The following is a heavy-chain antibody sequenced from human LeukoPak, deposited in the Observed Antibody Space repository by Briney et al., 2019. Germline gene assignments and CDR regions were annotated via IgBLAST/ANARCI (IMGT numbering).Heavy chain of an antibody. D-gene: IGHD3-22*01. J-gene: IGHJ4*02. CDR1: GFTFSSYW. V-gene: IGHV3-74*01. Sequence: EGSLRLSCAASGFTFSSYWMHWVRQARGKWLVWVSRINSDGSSTSYADSVKGRFTISRDNAKNTLYLQMNSLRAEDTAVYYCARYYYDSSGYYLDYWGQGTLVTVSS. CDR2: INSDGSST. CDR3: ARYYYDSSGYYLDY.